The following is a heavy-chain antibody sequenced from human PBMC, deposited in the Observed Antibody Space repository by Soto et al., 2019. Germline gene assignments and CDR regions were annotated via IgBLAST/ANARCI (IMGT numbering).Heavy chain of an antibody. Sequence: GGSLRLSCAASGFTFSSYAMSWVRQAPGKGLEWVSAISGSGGSTYYTDSVKGRFTISRDNSKNTLYLQMNSLRAEDTAVYYCAKDHKLWFPVGSFDYWGQGTLVTVSS. V-gene: IGHV3-23*01. CDR2: ISGSGGST. J-gene: IGHJ4*02. CDR1: GFTFSSYA. CDR3: AKDHKLWFPVGSFDY. D-gene: IGHD5-18*01.